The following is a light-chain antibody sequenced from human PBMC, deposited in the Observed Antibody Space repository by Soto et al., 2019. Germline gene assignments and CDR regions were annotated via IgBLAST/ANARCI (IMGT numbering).Light chain of an antibody. CDR1: QTVGGRY. V-gene: IGKV3-20*01. Sequence: EIVLTQSAATLSLSLGERATLSCRASQTVGGRYLAWFQQKPGQTPRLLIYGASTRAAGVPDRFSGSGSGTDFSHTINRLEPEDFAVYYCLQYVSSPWTFGQGTKVEV. CDR3: LQYVSSPWT. J-gene: IGKJ1*01. CDR2: GAS.